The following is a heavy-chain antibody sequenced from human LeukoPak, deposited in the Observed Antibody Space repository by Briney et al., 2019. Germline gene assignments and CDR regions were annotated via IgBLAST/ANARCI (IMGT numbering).Heavy chain of an antibody. J-gene: IGHJ4*02. D-gene: IGHD6-13*01. CDR3: ARAFSRIEAAGTLGY. CDR1: GYTFTGYY. V-gene: IGHV1-3*01. CDR2: INAGNGNT. Sequence: ASVKVSCKASGYTFTGYYMHWVRQAPGQRLEWMGWINAGNGNTKYSQKFQGRVTITRDTSASTAYMELSSLRSEDTAVYYCARAFSRIEAAGTLGYWGQGTLVTVSS.